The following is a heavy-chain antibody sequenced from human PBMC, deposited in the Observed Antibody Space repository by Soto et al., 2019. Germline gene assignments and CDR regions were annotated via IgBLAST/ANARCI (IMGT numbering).Heavy chain of an antibody. Sequence: EVQLLESGGGLAQPGGSLRLSCAASGFTFRIYAMTWVRQAPGKGLEWVSTIRASTDSTYYADSVKGRITISRDNSKNTVYLQMNSLEAEDPAIYFCVRGGYTAYFDYWGQGILVTVSS. D-gene: IGHD5-18*01. J-gene: IGHJ4*02. CDR3: VRGGYTAYFDY. CDR1: GFTFRIYA. CDR2: IRASTDST. V-gene: IGHV3-23*01.